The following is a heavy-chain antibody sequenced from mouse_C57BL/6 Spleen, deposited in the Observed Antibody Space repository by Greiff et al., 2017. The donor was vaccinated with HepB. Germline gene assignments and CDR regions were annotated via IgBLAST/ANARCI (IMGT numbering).Heavy chain of an antibody. CDR3: ARRGSSGYYAMDY. CDR1: GYAFSSSW. V-gene: IGHV1-82*01. CDR2: IYPGDGDT. Sequence: VQRVESGPELVKPGASVKISCKASGYAFSSSWMNWVKQRPGKGLEWIGRIYPGDGDTNYNGKFKGKATLTADKSSSTAYMQLSSLTSEDSAVYVCARRGSSGYYAMDYWGQGTSVTVSS. D-gene: IGHD3-2*02. J-gene: IGHJ4*01.